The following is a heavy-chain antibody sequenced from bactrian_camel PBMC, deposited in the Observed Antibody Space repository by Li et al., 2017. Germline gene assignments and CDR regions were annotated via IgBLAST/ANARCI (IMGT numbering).Heavy chain of an antibody. V-gene: IGHV3S40*01. CDR1: GFTESGNY. J-gene: IGHJ6*01. D-gene: IGHD1*01. CDR2: VYTGGPTI. Sequence: VQLVESGGGSVQAGGSVRLSCVTSGFTESGNYVAWIRQAPGKGREGVAAVYTGGPTIYYADSVKGLFTISVDNAKNTVYLQMDSLEPEDTAMYYCAAARRELWIGLTLRDPDFGYWGQGTQVTVS. CDR3: AAARRELWIGLTLRDPDFGY.